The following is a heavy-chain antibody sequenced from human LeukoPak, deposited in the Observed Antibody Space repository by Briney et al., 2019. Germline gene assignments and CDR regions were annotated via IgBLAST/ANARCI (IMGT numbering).Heavy chain of an antibody. CDR2: IYHSGST. J-gene: IGHJ6*03. CDR1: GYSISSGYY. CDR3: ARVGGSSWEGYYYYYYYMDV. D-gene: IGHD6-13*01. Sequence: PSETLSLTCTVSGYSISSGYYWGWIRQPPGKGLEWIGSIYHSGSTYYNPSLKSRVTISVDTSKNQFSLKLSSVTAADTAVYYCARVGGSSWEGYYYYYYYMDVWGKGTTVTVSS. V-gene: IGHV4-38-2*02.